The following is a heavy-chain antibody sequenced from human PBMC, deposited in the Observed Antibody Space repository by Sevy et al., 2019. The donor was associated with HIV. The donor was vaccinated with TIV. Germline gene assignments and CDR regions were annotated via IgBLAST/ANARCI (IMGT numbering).Heavy chain of an antibody. CDR1: GFTFSTYG. V-gene: IGHV3-30*18. D-gene: IGHD6-19*01. CDR3: AKVLGGASDWYLDFDH. Sequence: GGSLRLSCAASGFTFSTYGMHWVRQAPGKGLEWAAAISYDGIKKYYADSVKGRFTISRDNSKNTLYLERNNLRPEDTAVYYCAKVLGGASDWYLDFDHWGQGALVTVSS. CDR2: ISYDGIKK. J-gene: IGHJ4*02.